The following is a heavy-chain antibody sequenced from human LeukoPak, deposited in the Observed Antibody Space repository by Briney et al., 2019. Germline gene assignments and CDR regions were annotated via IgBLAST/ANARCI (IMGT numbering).Heavy chain of an antibody. D-gene: IGHD3-22*01. Sequence: ASVKVSCKASGYTFTSYYMHWVRQAPGQGLEWMGIINPSGGSTSYAQEFQGRVTMTRDTSTSTVYMELSSLRSEDTAVYYCAREGVINGPLDYWGQGTLVTVSS. V-gene: IGHV1-46*01. CDR1: GYTFTSYY. J-gene: IGHJ4*02. CDR3: AREGVINGPLDY. CDR2: INPSGGST.